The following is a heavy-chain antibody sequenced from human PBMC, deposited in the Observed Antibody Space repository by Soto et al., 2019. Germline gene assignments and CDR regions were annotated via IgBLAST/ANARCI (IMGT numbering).Heavy chain of an antibody. V-gene: IGHV4-30-4*01. Sequence: SETLSLTCTVSGGPFSRGGYYWSWIRQHPGKGLECIGYIFYTGSTYYNPSLKSRVTISVDTSKNQFSLKLTSVTAADAALYYCARDFFDSSDYTTNWFDPWGQGTLVTVSS. J-gene: IGHJ5*02. CDR3: ARDFFDSSDYTTNWFDP. D-gene: IGHD3-22*01. CDR1: GGPFSRGGYY. CDR2: IFYTGST.